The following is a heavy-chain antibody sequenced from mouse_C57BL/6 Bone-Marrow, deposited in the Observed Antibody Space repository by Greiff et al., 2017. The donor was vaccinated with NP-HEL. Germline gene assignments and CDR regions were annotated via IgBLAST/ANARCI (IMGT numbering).Heavy chain of an antibody. CDR2: IYPGSGST. J-gene: IGHJ2*01. V-gene: IGHV1-55*01. CDR3: ARWLLRIDY. Sequence: QVHVKQPGAELVKPGASVKMSCKASGYTFTSYWITWVKQRPGQGLEWIGDIYPGSGSTNYNEKFKSKATLTVDTSSSTAYMQLSSLTSEDSAVYYCARWLLRIDYWGQGTTLTVSS. D-gene: IGHD2-3*01. CDR1: GYTFTSYW.